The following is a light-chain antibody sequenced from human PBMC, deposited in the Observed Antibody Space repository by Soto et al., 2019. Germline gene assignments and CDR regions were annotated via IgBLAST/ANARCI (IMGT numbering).Light chain of an antibody. CDR3: SSYTSSNSWV. V-gene: IGLV2-14*01. CDR1: SSDVGGYNY. CDR2: EVT. J-gene: IGLJ3*02. Sequence: QSVLTQPPSASGSPGQSVAISCTGTSSDVGGYNYVSWYQQHPGKAPKLMIYEVTNRPSGVSTRFSGSKSGNTASLTISGLQAEDEAAYYCSSYTSSNSWVFGGGTQLTVL.